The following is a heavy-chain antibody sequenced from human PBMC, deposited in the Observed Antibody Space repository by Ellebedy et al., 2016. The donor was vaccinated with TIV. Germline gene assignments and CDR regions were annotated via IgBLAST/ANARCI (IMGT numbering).Heavy chain of an antibody. CDR1: GFTFSSYG. CDR3: AKSPYGSGRGWFDP. CDR2: IWFDGSNK. J-gene: IGHJ5*02. D-gene: IGHD3-10*01. Sequence: PGGSLRLSCAASGFTFSSYGMHWVRQAPGKGLEWVAVIWFDGSNKYHADSVKGRFTISRDNSKNTLYLQMNSLRAEDTAVYYCAKSPYGSGRGWFDPWGQGTLVTVSS. V-gene: IGHV3-33*06.